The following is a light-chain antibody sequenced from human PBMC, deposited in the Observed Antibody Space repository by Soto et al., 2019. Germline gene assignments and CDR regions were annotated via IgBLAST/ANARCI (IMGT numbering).Light chain of an antibody. CDR3: QQFHNYPPLT. Sequence: AIQLTQSPSSLSVSVGDRVTITCRASQGIGSALAWYQQKPGKAPKLLIYDASSLESGVPSRFSGSGSGTDFTLTISSQQPEDFATYYCQQFHNYPPLTFGGGTKVEIK. CDR2: DAS. J-gene: IGKJ4*01. V-gene: IGKV1D-13*01. CDR1: QGIGSA.